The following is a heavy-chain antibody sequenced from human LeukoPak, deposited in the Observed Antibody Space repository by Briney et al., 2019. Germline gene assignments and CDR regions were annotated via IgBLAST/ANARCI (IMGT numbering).Heavy chain of an antibody. CDR1: GFTFSDYY. CDR2: ISSSGSTI. Sequence: GGSLRLSCAASGFTFSDYYMSWIRQAPGKGLEWVSYISSSGSTIYYADSVKGRFTISRDNAKNSLYLQMNSLRAEDTAVYFCARGGRLETTVLTYFDHWGQGTLVTVYS. D-gene: IGHD1-1*01. CDR3: ARGGRLETTVLTYFDH. V-gene: IGHV3-11*01. J-gene: IGHJ4*02.